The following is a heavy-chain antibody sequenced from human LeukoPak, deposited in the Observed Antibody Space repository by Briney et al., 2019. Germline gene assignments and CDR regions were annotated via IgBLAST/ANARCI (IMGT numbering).Heavy chain of an antibody. V-gene: IGHV3-23*01. CDR1: RFAFSNYG. D-gene: IGHD3-22*01. Sequence: GGSLRLSCAVSRFAFSNYGMSWVRQAPGKGLEWVSAISGSGGSTYYADSVKGRFTISRDNSKNTLYLQMNSLRAEDTALYYCAKSSYYDTSGSYREYYFDYWGQGALVTVSS. J-gene: IGHJ4*02. CDR3: AKSSYYDTSGSYREYYFDY. CDR2: ISGSGGST.